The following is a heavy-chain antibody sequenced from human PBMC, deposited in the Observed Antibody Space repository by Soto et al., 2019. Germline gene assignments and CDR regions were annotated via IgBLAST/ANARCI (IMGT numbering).Heavy chain of an antibody. CDR1: GFTFSDYS. D-gene: IGHD1-26*01. CDR3: ARALTGSYDY. Sequence: GGSLRLSCASSGFTFSDYSFHWVRQAPGKGLEWVSYIRRGSSAIYYADSVKGRFSISRDSAKNSLYLQMNSLRAEDTAVYYCARALTGSYDYWGQGTLVTVSS. CDR2: IRRGSSAI. V-gene: IGHV3-48*01. J-gene: IGHJ4*02.